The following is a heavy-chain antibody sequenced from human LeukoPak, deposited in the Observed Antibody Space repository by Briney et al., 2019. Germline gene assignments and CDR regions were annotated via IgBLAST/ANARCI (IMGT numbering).Heavy chain of an antibody. CDR3: ARDACSSTICQAGGNWFDP. CDR1: GYTFTSYY. J-gene: IGHJ5*02. CDR2: INPSGGSR. V-gene: IGHV1-46*01. D-gene: IGHD2-2*01. Sequence: ASVKVSCKASGYTFTSYYMHWVRQAPGQGLEWMGTINPSGGSRSYAQKFQGRVTMTRDTSTGTVYMELSSLRSEDTAVYFCARDACSSTICQAGGNWFDPRGQGTLVIVS.